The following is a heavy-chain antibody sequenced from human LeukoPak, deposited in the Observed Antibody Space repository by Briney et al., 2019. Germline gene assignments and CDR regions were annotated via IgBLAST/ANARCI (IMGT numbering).Heavy chain of an antibody. CDR2: IWYDGSNK. Sequence: AGSLRLSCAASGFTFSSYGMHWVRQAPGKGLEWVAVIWYDGSNKYYADSVRGRFTISRDNSKNTLYLQMNSLRAEDTAVYYCARDNDYYDTSGYFDHWGQGTLVTVSS. CDR3: ARDNDYYDTSGYFDH. J-gene: IGHJ4*02. D-gene: IGHD3-22*01. CDR1: GFTFSSYG. V-gene: IGHV3-33*01.